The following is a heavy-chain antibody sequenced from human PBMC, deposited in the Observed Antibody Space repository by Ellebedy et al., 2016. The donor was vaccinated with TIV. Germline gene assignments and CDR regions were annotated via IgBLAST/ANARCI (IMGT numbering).Heavy chain of an antibody. CDR1: GFTFSSYA. CDR3: ARGRGGATGSYYFDY. V-gene: IGHV3-30*14. CDR2: ISYDGSNK. J-gene: IGHJ4*02. Sequence: GESLKISXAASGFTFSSYAMHWVRQAPGKGLEWVAVISYDGSNKYYADSVKGRFTISRDNSKNTLYLQMNSLRAEDTAVYYCARGRGGATGSYYFDYWGQGTLVTVSS. D-gene: IGHD1-26*01.